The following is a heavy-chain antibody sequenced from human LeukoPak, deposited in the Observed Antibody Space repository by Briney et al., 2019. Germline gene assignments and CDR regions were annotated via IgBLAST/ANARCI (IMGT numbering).Heavy chain of an antibody. CDR2: INAGNGNT. CDR1: GYTFTSYA. Sequence: ASVKVSCKASGYTFTSYAMHWVRQAPGQRLEWMGWINAGNGNTKYSRKFQGRVTMTRNTSISTAYMELSSLRSEDTAVYYCAGGNSGGYWGQGTLVTVSS. J-gene: IGHJ4*02. CDR3: AGGNSGGY. D-gene: IGHD4-23*01. V-gene: IGHV1-3*01.